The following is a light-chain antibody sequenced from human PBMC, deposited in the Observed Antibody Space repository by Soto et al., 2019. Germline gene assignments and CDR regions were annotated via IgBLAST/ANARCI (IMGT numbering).Light chain of an antibody. Sequence: DIVSTQSPYTLSLSPGEGETLTCRASQSVTNSYLAWYQQKPGQAPRLLIYGASSRATGIPDRFSGSGSETDFTLTISRLEPEDFAVYYCQQYSSSPPITFGQGTRLEIK. CDR1: QSVTNSY. CDR2: GAS. V-gene: IGKV3-20*01. CDR3: QQYSSSPPIT. J-gene: IGKJ5*01.